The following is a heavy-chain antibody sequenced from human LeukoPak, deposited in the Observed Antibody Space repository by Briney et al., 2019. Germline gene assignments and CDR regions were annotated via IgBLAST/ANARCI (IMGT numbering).Heavy chain of an antibody. Sequence: GGSLRLSCAASGFTFDDYGMSWVRQAPGRGLVWVSRINSDASRTSYADSVKGRFTISRDNAKNTLYLQMNSLRAEDTAVYYSARGGLPVYYYYMDVWGKGTTVTVSS. CDR3: ARGGLPVYYYYMDV. V-gene: IGHV3-74*01. CDR1: GFTFDDYG. CDR2: INSDASRT. D-gene: IGHD5-12*01. J-gene: IGHJ6*03.